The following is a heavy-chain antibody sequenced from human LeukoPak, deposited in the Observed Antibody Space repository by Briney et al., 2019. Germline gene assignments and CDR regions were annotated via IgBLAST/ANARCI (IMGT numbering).Heavy chain of an antibody. D-gene: IGHD4-17*01. Sequence: GGSLRLSCAASGFTFSSYSMNWVRQAPGKGLEWVSAISGSGGSTYYADSVKGRFTISRDNSKNTLYLQMNSLRAEDTAVYYCAKGNYGDYENHGYFDYWGQGTPVTVSS. V-gene: IGHV3-23*01. J-gene: IGHJ4*02. CDR2: ISGSGGST. CDR1: GFTFSSYS. CDR3: AKGNYGDYENHGYFDY.